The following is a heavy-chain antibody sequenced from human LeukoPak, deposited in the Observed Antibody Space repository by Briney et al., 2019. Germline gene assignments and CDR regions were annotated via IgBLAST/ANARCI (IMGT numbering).Heavy chain of an antibody. CDR1: GGSISSGGYY. CDR2: IYYSGST. CDR3: ARGRFSNTPSPSSWFDP. J-gene: IGHJ5*02. Sequence: SETLSLTCTVSGGSISSGGYYWSWIRQHPGKGLEWIGYIYYSGSTYYNPPLKSRVTISVDTSKNQFSLKLSSVTAADTAVYYCARGRFSNTPSPSSWFDPWGQGTLVTVSS. V-gene: IGHV4-31*03. D-gene: IGHD3-3*01.